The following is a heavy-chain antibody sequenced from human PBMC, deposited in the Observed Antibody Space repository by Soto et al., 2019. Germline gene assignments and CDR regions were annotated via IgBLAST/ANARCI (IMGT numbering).Heavy chain of an antibody. J-gene: IGHJ6*02. Sequence: PSETLSLTCTVSGAPITINYWSWIRQAPGKGLEWIGYIYYSGSTTYNPSLKSRVTMSADTSKDQFSLKLTSVTAADTAVYYCARTFDYYGMDVWGQGTTVTVSS. CDR1: GAPITINY. V-gene: IGHV4-59*08. CDR3: ARTFDYYGMDV. CDR2: IYYSGST.